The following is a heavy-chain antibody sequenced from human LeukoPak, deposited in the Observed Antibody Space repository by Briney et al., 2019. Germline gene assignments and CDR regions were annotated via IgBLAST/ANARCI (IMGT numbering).Heavy chain of an antibody. CDR1: GFTFSSYA. J-gene: IGHJ4*02. V-gene: IGHV3-23*01. Sequence: GRSLRLSCAASGFTFSSYAMSWVRQAPGKGLEWVSAMSGRGNITNYVDSVKGRFTISRDNSKNTLYLQMNSLRAEDTAVYYCAKVADHALQYYFDYWGQGTLVTVSS. D-gene: IGHD5-24*01. CDR2: MSGRGNIT. CDR3: AKVADHALQYYFDY.